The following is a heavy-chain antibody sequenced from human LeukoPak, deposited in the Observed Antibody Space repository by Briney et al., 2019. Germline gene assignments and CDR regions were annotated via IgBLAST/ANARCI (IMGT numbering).Heavy chain of an antibody. D-gene: IGHD2-2*01. CDR3: AIVIVPAD. CDR2: INCNSGGT. V-gene: IGHV1-2*02. J-gene: IGHJ4*02. CDR1: GYTFTGYY. Sequence: ASVKVSCKGSGYTFTGYYIHWMRQAPGQGLEWMGWINCNSGGTNHAQKFQGRVTMTRDTSISTAYMELNRLRSDDTAVYYCAIVIVPADWGQGTLVTVSS.